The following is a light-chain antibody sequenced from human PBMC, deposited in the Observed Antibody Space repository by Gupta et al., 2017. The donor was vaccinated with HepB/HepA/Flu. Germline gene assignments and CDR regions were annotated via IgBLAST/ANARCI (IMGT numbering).Light chain of an antibody. V-gene: IGKV1-12*01. J-gene: IGKJ3*01. CDR3: QQANSFPT. CDR2: AAS. Sequence: DIQMTQSPSSVSASVGDRVTITCRASQGIRSWLAWYQQKPGKAPKLLIFAASTLQSGVPSRFSGSGYGRDFTLTISSLQPEDFATYYCQQANSFPTFGPGTKVDMK. CDR1: QGIRSW.